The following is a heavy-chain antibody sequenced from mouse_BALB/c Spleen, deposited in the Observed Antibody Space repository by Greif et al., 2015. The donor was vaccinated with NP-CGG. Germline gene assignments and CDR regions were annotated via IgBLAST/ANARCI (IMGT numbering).Heavy chain of an antibody. J-gene: IGHJ1*01. D-gene: IGHD2-3*01. CDR2: ISSGSSTI. CDR3: ARDGYYWYFDV. V-gene: IGHV5-17*02. CDR1: GFTFSSFG. Sequence: EVKLVESGGGLVQPGGSRKLSCAASGFTFSSFGMHWVRQAPEKGLEWVAYISSGSSTIYYADTVKGRFTISRDSPKNTLFLQMTSLRSEDTAMYYCARDGYYWYFDVWGAGTTVTVSS.